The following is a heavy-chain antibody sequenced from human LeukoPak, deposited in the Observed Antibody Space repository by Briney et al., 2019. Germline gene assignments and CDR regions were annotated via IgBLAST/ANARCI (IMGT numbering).Heavy chain of an antibody. CDR2: ISYDGSNK. D-gene: IGHD2-2*01. CDR3: AKYPVEGLVVVPADPGFDI. CDR1: GFTFSSYG. Sequence: GRSLRLSCAASGFTFSSYGMHWVRQAPGKGLEWVAVISYDGSNKYYADSVKGRFTISRDNSKNMLYLQMNSLRAEDTAVYYCAKYPVEGLVVVPADPGFDIWGQGTMVTVSS. V-gene: IGHV3-30*18. J-gene: IGHJ3*02.